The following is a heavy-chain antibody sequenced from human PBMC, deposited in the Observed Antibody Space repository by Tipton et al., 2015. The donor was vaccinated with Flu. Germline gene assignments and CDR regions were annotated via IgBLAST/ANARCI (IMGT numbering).Heavy chain of an antibody. J-gene: IGHJ4*02. CDR3: ARAGAVAGPGVFDY. D-gene: IGHD6-19*01. CDR1: GYSISSGYY. Sequence: TLSLTCTVSGYSISSGYYWGWIRQPPGKGLGWIGSIYHSGSTYYNPSLKSRVTISVDTSKNQFSLKLSSVTAADTAVYYCARAGAVAGPGVFDYWGQGTLVTVSS. V-gene: IGHV4-38-2*02. CDR2: IYHSGST.